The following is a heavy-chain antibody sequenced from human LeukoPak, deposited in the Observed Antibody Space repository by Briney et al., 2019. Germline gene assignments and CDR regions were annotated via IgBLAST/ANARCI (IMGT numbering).Heavy chain of an antibody. CDR3: AKVAKYYYGSETYYFFEH. V-gene: IGHV3-21*01. CDR1: GFTVSTNS. CDR2: ISSSSSYI. D-gene: IGHD3-10*01. J-gene: IGHJ4*02. Sequence: GGSLRLSCTVSGFTVSTNSMSWVRQAPGKGLEWVSSISSSSSYIYYADSVKGRFTISRDNAKNSLYLQMNSLRVEDTAVYYCAKVAKYYYGSETYYFFEHWGQGTPVTASS.